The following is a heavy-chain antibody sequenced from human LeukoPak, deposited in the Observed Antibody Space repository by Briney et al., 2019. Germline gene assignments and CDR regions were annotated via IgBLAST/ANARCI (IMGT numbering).Heavy chain of an antibody. V-gene: IGHV1-2*02. D-gene: IGHD1-26*01. CDR1: GYTFTGYY. Sequence: PGASVKVSCKASGYTFTGYYMHWVRPAPGQGLEWMGSIHPESGGTNYTQQFQGTVTMTTDTSLSTAYMELTSLRSDDTAVYYCARLPVIVGAWSPIDYWGQGTRVTVSS. CDR3: ARLPVIVGAWSPIDY. CDR2: IHPESGGT. J-gene: IGHJ4*02.